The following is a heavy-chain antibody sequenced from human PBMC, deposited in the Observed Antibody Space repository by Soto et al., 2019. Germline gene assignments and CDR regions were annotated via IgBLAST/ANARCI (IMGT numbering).Heavy chain of an antibody. D-gene: IGHD4-17*01. CDR3: ARGDYGDYALYSYHLGFDV. CDR2: ISSSITTI. J-gene: IGHJ6*02. CDR1: GFTFSDYS. V-gene: IGHV3-48*02. Sequence: EVQLVESGGDLVQPGGSLRLSCAASGFTFSDYSMNWVRQAPGKGLEWVSYISSSITTIYNADSVKGRFTISRDNAKSSLYLQMNSLRDEDTAVYYCARGDYGDYALYSYHLGFDVWGQGTTVTVSS.